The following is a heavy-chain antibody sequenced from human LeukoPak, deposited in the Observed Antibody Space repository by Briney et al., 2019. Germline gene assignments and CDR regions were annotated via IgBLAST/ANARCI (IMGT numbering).Heavy chain of an antibody. V-gene: IGHV3-21*01. CDR2: ISSSSSYI. CDR3: ARGKGAGRPY. D-gene: IGHD6-13*01. Sequence: GGSLRLSCAASGFTFSSYAMSWVRQAPGKGLEWVSSISSSSSYIYYADSVKGRFTISRDNAKNSLYLQMNSLRAEDTAVYYCARGKGAGRPYWGQGTLVTVSS. CDR1: GFTFSSYA. J-gene: IGHJ4*02.